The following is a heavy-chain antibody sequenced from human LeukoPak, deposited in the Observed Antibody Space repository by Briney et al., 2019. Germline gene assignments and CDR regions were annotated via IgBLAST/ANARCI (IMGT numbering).Heavy chain of an antibody. CDR2: INPSGGST. D-gene: IGHD5-24*01. CDR3: ARDLNGMATIWRVIEYYFDY. J-gene: IGHJ4*02. CDR1: GYTFTSYY. Sequence: GASVKVSCKASGYTFTSYYMHWVRQAPGQGLEWMGIINPSGGSTSYAQKFQGRVTMTRDTSTSTVYMELSSLRSEDTAVYYCARDLNGMATIWRVIEYYFDYWGQGTLVTVSS. V-gene: IGHV1-46*01.